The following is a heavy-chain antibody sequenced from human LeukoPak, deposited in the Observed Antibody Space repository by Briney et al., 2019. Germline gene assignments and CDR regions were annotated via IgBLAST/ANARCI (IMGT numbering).Heavy chain of an antibody. CDR2: IIPIFGTA. CDR1: GGTFSSYA. CDR3: ASEYGSGSYYNAAFDI. Sequence: GASVKVSCTASGGTFSSYAISWGRQAPGQGLEWMGGIIPIFGTANYAQKFQGRVTITADKSTSTAYMELSSLRSEDTAVYYCASEYGSGSYYNAAFDIWGQGTMVTVSS. V-gene: IGHV1-69*06. J-gene: IGHJ3*02. D-gene: IGHD3-10*01.